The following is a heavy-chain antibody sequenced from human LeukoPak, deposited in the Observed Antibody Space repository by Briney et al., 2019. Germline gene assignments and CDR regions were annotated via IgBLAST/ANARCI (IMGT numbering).Heavy chain of an antibody. Sequence: PGGSLRLSCAASGFTFSKYAMTWVRQAPGKGLEWVSGISVSGGSTNYADSVKGRFTISRDNSKNTLYLQMNSLRAEDTAVYYCAKSNYFGSGGYYFFDYWGQGTLVTVSS. CDR2: ISVSGGST. J-gene: IGHJ4*02. CDR3: AKSNYFGSGGYYFFDY. D-gene: IGHD3-22*01. V-gene: IGHV3-23*01. CDR1: GFTFSKYA.